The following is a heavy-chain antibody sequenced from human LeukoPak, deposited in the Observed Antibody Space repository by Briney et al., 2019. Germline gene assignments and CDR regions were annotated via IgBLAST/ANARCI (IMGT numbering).Heavy chain of an antibody. D-gene: IGHD5-18*01. V-gene: IGHV3-53*01. CDR1: GFTVSSNY. Sequence: PGGSLRLSCAASGFTVSSNYMSWVRQAPGKGLEWVSVIYSGGSTYYADSVKGRFTISRDNSKNTLYLQMNSLRAEDTAVYYCASSDGDTAMAHPPSYYWGQGTLVTVSS. CDR2: IYSGGST. J-gene: IGHJ4*02. CDR3: ASSDGDTAMAHPPSYY.